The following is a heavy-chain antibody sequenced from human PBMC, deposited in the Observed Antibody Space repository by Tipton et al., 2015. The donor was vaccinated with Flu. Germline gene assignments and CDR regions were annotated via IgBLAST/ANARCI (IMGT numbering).Heavy chain of an antibody. Sequence: QLVQSGAETKKPGASVKVSCKASGYTFTGYYMHWVRQAPGQGLEWMGWINPNSGGTNAPQSFQGRVTMTRNTSISTAYMEMTRLRSDDAAVYYCATVKPTGYLGTAAGWFDTWGQGALVTVSS. CDR2: INPNSGGT. CDR3: ATVKPTGYLGTAAGWFDT. V-gene: IGHV1-2*02. CDR1: GYTFTGYY. J-gene: IGHJ5*02. D-gene: IGHD6-13*01.